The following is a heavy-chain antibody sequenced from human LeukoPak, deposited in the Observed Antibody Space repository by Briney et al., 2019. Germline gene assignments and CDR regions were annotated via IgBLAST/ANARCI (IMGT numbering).Heavy chain of an antibody. V-gene: IGHV3-23*01. J-gene: IGHJ4*02. CDR2: VSGSGGST. CDR1: GFTFSSYA. CDR3: AKVGQQWLVPRPFDY. Sequence: GGSLRLSCAASGFTFSSYAMSWARQAPGKGLEWVSAVSGSGGSTYYVDSVKGRFTISRDNSKNTLYLQMNSLRAEDTAVFYCAKVGQQWLVPRPFDYWGQGTLVTVSS. D-gene: IGHD6-19*01.